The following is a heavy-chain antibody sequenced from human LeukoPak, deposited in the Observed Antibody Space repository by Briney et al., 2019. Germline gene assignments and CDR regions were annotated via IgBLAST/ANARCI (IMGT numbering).Heavy chain of an antibody. Sequence: SETLSLTCTVSGGSISSGDYYCTWIRQPPGKGLQWIGYIYHSGSIHYNSSLKSRLTISVDTSKNQFSLKLSSVTAADTAVYYCARGLRGIMIRGAITDLNWFDAWGQGTLVIVSS. D-gene: IGHD3-10*01. V-gene: IGHV4-30-4*01. J-gene: IGHJ5*02. CDR1: GGSISSGDYY. CDR3: ARGLRGIMIRGAITDLNWFDA. CDR2: IYHSGSI.